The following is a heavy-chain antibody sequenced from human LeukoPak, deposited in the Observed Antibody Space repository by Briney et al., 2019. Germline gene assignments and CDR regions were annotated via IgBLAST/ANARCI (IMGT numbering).Heavy chain of an antibody. Sequence: SETLSLTCTVSGGSISSYYWSWVRQPPGKGLEWIGFIYYSGSTNYNPSLKSRVTISVDTSNNQISLKLSSVTAADTAVYYCARDLGSNYRVNKYGMDVWGQGTTVTVSS. CDR2: IYYSGST. J-gene: IGHJ6*02. CDR1: GGSISSYY. CDR3: ARDLGSNYRVNKYGMDV. V-gene: IGHV4-59*01. D-gene: IGHD4-11*01.